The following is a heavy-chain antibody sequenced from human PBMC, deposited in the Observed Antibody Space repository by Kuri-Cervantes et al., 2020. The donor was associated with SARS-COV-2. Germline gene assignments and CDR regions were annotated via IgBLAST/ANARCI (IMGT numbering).Heavy chain of an antibody. CDR1: VFPLSSYC. V-gene: IGHV3-30*18. CDR2: ISYDGSNK. D-gene: IGHD6-19*01. J-gene: IGHJ4*02. Sequence: GGSLRLSCTASVFPLSSYCMHWVRQAPGKGLECVAVISYDGSNKYYADAVKGRFTISRDNYKDTLYQQMNSLRAEDTAVYYCAKDLSAVAGIGDYWGQGTLVTVSS. CDR3: AKDLSAVAGIGDY.